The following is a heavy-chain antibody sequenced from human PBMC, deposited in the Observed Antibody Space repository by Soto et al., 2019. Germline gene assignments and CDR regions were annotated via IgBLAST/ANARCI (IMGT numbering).Heavy chain of an antibody. V-gene: IGHV4-34*01. CDR3: ARSRSSWGRRRTFAAGTSCPLDI. CDR2: INHSGST. Sequence: PAETLSLTCAVYGGSFSGYYWSWIRQPPGKGLEWMGEINHSGSTNYNPPLKSRVTISVDTSKNQFSLKLSSVTAADTAVYYCARSRSSWGRRRTFAAGTSCPLDIWGQGTMVTVSS. CDR1: GGSFSGYY. J-gene: IGHJ3*02. D-gene: IGHD2-2*01.